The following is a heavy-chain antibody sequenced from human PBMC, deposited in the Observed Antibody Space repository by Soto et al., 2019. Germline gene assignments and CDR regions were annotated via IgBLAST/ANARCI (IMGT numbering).Heavy chain of an antibody. V-gene: IGHV4-39*01. CDR3: ARHEWLQLWLVTEY. CDR1: GXSIGSSTNY. Sequence: LSLTFSVSGXSIGSSTNYWGWIRQPPGKGLEWIGTIYHSGNTYYNPTLKSRVAISVDMSKNQFSLRLNSVTAADTAVYYCARHEWLQLWLVTEYWGQGALVTVSS. CDR2: IYHSGNT. J-gene: IGHJ4*02. D-gene: IGHD5-18*01.